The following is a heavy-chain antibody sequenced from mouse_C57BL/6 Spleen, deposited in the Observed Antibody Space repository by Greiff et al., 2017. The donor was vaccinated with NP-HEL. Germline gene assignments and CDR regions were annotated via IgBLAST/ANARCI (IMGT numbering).Heavy chain of an antibody. J-gene: IGHJ1*03. CDR1: GYSITSGYY. Sequence: DVQLQESGPGLVKPSQSLSLTCSVTGYSITSGYYWNWIRQFPGNKMEWMGYISYDGRNNYNPSLKNRITITRDKSKTQVFLTLNSVTTEDTATYYCARCLPGYFDFWGTGTTVTVSS. CDR3: ARCLPGYFDF. V-gene: IGHV3-6*01. CDR2: ISYDGRN. D-gene: IGHD5-5*01.